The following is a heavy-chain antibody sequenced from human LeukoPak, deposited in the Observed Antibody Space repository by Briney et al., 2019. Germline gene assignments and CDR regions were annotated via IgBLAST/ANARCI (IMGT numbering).Heavy chain of an antibody. D-gene: IGHD6-6*01. CDR3: ARRGGGSSTDWFDP. V-gene: IGHV4-61*05. CDR2: IYYSGST. CDR1: GVSISSSNCY. Sequence: SETLSLACIVSGVSISSSNCYWGWIRQPPGKGLEWIGYIYYSGSTNSNPSLKSRVTISVDTSKNQFSLRLSSVTAADTAVYYCARRGGGSSTDWFDPWGQGTLVTVSS. J-gene: IGHJ5*02.